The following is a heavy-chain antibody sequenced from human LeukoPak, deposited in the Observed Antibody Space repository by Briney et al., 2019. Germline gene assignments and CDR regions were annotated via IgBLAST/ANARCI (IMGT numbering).Heavy chain of an antibody. CDR2: IYDSGST. Sequence: SQTLSLTCTVSGGSISSGDYYWSWIRQPPGKGLEWIGYIYDSGSTNYNPSLKSRVTISVDTPKNQFSLKLSSVTAADTAIYYCARGGTTSFSYWGQGTLVTVSS. D-gene: IGHD2-2*01. CDR1: GGSISSGDYY. CDR3: ARGGTTSFSY. J-gene: IGHJ4*02. V-gene: IGHV4-61*08.